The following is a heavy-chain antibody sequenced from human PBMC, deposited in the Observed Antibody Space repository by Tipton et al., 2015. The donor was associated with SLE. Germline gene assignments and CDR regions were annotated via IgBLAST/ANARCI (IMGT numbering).Heavy chain of an antibody. Sequence: TLSLTCTISGDSIKNAYWTWIRQTPGKGLEWIGYLYISGNTYYNPSLKSRVTISVDKSKNQFSLSLSSVTAADTAVYYCVHYDYDDFLEYWGQGSQVTVSS. J-gene: IGHJ4*02. D-gene: IGHD3-16*01. V-gene: IGHV4-4*08. CDR2: LYISGNT. CDR1: GDSIKNAY. CDR3: VHYDYDDFLEY.